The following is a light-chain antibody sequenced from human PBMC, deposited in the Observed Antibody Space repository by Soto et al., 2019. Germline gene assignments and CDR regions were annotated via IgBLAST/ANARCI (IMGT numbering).Light chain of an antibody. CDR1: SSDVGGYNY. CDR3: CSYAGTYSWV. CDR2: DVT. J-gene: IGLJ3*02. Sequence: QSALTQPRSVSGSPGQSVTISCTGTSSDVGGYNYVSWYQHHPGKAPKLIIYDVTRRPSGVPDRFSGSKSGNTASLTISGLQADDEADYYCCSYAGTYSWVFGRGTKVTVL. V-gene: IGLV2-11*01.